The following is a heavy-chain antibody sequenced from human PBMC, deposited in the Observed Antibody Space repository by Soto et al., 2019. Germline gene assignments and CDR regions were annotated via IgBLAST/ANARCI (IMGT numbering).Heavy chain of an antibody. CDR3: VLGYCSSTSCYDDAFDI. CDR1: GFTFDDYA. CDR2: ISWNSGSI. D-gene: IGHD2-2*01. Sequence: GGSLRLSCAASGFTFDDYAMHWVRQAPGKGLEWVSGISWNSGSIGYADSVKGRFTISRDNAKNSLYLQMNSLRAEDTALYYCVLGYCSSTSCYDDAFDIWGQGTMVTVSS. V-gene: IGHV3-9*01. J-gene: IGHJ3*02.